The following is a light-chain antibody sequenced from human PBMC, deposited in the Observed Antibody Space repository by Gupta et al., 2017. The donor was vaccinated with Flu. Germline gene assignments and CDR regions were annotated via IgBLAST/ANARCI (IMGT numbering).Light chain of an antibody. V-gene: IGLV1-47*01. Sequence: QSVLTQPPSASGTPGQRVTISCSGSSSNIGSNYVYWYQQLPGTAPQLLIYRNNQRPSGVPARFSGSKSGTSASLAISGLRSEDVADYYCAAWDDSLSGWVFGGGTKLTVL. J-gene: IGLJ3*02. CDR1: SSNIGSNY. CDR2: RNN. CDR3: AAWDDSLSGWV.